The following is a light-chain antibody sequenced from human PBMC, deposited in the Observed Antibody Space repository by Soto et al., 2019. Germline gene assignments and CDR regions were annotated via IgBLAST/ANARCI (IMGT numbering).Light chain of an antibody. J-gene: IGLJ3*02. CDR3: ATWDASLSAWV. CDR2: KNN. V-gene: IGLV1-47*01. CDR1: SSNIGRNF. Sequence: VLPQPPSASGTPGQRVTISCSGSSSNIGRNFVYWYQQLPGTAPKLLIYKNNQRPSGVPDRFSGSKSGPSASLAISGLRSEDEADYYCATWDASLSAWVFGGGTKLTVL.